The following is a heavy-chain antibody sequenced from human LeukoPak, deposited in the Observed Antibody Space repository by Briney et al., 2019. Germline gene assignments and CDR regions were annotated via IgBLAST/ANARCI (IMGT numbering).Heavy chain of an antibody. Sequence: GGSLRLSCAASGFAFSNFAMTWVRQAPGKGLQWVAAISGTGGSTYYADSMKGRLTISRDNSKNTLYLQMYSLRAEDTAVYYCAKSAPPGPLSWFDPWGQGTLVIVSS. CDR2: ISGTGGST. J-gene: IGHJ5*02. V-gene: IGHV3-23*01. D-gene: IGHD4/OR15-4a*01. CDR1: GFAFSNFA. CDR3: AKSAPPGPLSWFDP.